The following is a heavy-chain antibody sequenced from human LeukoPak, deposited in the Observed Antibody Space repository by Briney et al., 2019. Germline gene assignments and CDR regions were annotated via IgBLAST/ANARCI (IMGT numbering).Heavy chain of an antibody. D-gene: IGHD5-24*01. V-gene: IGHV1-2*02. CDR3: ARGSRDGYNSHFDY. CDR1: GYTFTGYY. J-gene: IGHJ4*02. Sequence: ASVKVSCKASGYTFTGYYMHWVRQAPGQGLEWMGWINPNSGGTNYAQKFQGRVTMTRDTSIGTAYMELSRLRSDDTAVYYCARGSRDGYNSHFDYWGQGTLVTVSS. CDR2: INPNSGGT.